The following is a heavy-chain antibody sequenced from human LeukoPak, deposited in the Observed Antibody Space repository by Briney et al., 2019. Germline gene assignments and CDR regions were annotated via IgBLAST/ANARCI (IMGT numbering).Heavy chain of an antibody. J-gene: IGHJ6*03. D-gene: IGHD4-11*01. CDR3: ARDSKFATVRYYMDV. CDR2: IYYSGST. CDR1: GGSISSSSYY. V-gene: IGHV4-39*07. Sequence: SETLSLTCTVSGGSISSSSYYWGWIRQPPGKGLEWIGSIYYSGSTYYNPSLKSRATISVDTSKNQFSLKLSSVTAADTAVYYCARDSKFATVRYYMDVWGKGTTVTISS.